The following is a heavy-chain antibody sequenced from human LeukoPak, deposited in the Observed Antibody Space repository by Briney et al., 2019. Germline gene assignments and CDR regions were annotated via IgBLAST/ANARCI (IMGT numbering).Heavy chain of an antibody. V-gene: IGHV4-61*01. CDR1: GGSVNSGSYY. CDR2: IYYSGST. D-gene: IGHD1-26*01. J-gene: IGHJ4*02. CDR3: ARAAYSGSYHSDY. Sequence: SEILSLTCTVSGGSVNSGSYYWNWIRQPPGKGLEWIGYIYYSGSTNYNPSLKSRVTISVDTSKNQFSLKLSSVTAADTAVYYCARAAYSGSYHSDYWGQGTLVTVSS.